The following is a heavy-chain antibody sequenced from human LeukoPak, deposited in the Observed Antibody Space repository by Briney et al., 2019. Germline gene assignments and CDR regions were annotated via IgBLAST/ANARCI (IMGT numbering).Heavy chain of an antibody. CDR3: TIVGARDY. Sequence: PGGSLRLSCTASSFTFSNTWMSWDPHAPGKGLEWVVHIKRKTDGGTTDYAAPVKGRFTISRDDSKNTLYLQMNSLKTEDTAVYYCTIVGARDYWGQGTLVTVSS. J-gene: IGHJ4*02. V-gene: IGHV3-15*01. CDR2: IKRKTDGGTT. D-gene: IGHD1-26*01. CDR1: SFTFSNTW.